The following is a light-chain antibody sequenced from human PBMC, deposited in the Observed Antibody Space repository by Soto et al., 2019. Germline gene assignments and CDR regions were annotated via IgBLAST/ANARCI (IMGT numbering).Light chain of an antibody. CDR2: EDT. CDR3: QSYDGSLSGSV. Sequence: QSALTQPASVSGSAGQSITISCTGTSSDVGNYNLVSWYLHHPGKAPKLLIYEDTKRPSGVSNRFSGSRSGNTASLTVSGLQAEDETDYYCQSYDGSLSGSVFGGGTKLTVL. V-gene: IGLV2-23*01. CDR1: SSDVGNYNL. J-gene: IGLJ2*01.